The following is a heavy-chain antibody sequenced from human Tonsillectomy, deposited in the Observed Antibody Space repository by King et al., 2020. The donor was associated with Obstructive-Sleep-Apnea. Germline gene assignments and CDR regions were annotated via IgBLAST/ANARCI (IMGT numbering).Heavy chain of an antibody. Sequence: QLQESGPGLVKPLQTLSLTCTVSGGSISSGGCYCSWISHPTGKCLEWTGYSYYSGRSDSDPALKSRVTISVDTSKNQFSLKLSSVTAADTAVYYCARNPLDYYYDSSGYDFWGQGTLVTVSS. CDR1: GGSISSGGCY. CDR2: SYYSGRS. V-gene: IGHV4-31*03. CDR3: ARNPLDYYYDSSGYDF. D-gene: IGHD3-22*01. J-gene: IGHJ4*02.